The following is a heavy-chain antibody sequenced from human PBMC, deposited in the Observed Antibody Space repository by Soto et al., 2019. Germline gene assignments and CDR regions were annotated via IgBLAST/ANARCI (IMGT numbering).Heavy chain of an antibody. V-gene: IGHV3-30*04. J-gene: IGHJ4*02. CDR3: ARGFVGGDYDPPYFDY. CDR2: ISYNARSS. D-gene: IGHD4-17*01. CDR1: GFVFRNYA. Sequence: QVQLVASGGGVVQPGGSLRLACTPSGFVFRNYAMHWVLQAPGKGLEWVAFISYNARSSYYADSVKGRFSIARNNSKKTLSLQMNSLRPKDTAMDFCARGFVGGDYDPPYFDYWGRGTLVAVSS.